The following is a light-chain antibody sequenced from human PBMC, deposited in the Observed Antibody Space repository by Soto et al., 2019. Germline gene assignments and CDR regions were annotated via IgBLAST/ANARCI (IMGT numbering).Light chain of an antibody. Sequence: DIVMTQTPLSSPVTLGQPASISCRASQGIGDTLAWYQHKPGQTPRLPIYDTSTRATGVPTRFSGSRSGAEFTLTINSLQSEDFAVYYCQPYNNWPLTFGGGTKVDIK. CDR3: QPYNNWPLT. J-gene: IGKJ4*01. V-gene: IGKV3-15*01. CDR1: QGIGDT. CDR2: DTS.